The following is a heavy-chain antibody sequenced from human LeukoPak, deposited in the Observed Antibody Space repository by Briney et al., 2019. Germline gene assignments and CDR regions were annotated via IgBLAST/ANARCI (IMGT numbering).Heavy chain of an antibody. J-gene: IGHJ3*02. CDR3: ARARIAAAGYAFDI. V-gene: IGHV4-4*07. CDR1: GGSISSYY. Sequence: KPSETLSLTCTVSGGSISSYYWSWIRQPAGKGLEWIGRIYTSGSTDYNPSLKSRVTMSVDTSKNQFSLKLSSVTAADTAVYYCARARIAAAGYAFDIWGQGTMVTVSS. CDR2: IYTSGST. D-gene: IGHD6-13*01.